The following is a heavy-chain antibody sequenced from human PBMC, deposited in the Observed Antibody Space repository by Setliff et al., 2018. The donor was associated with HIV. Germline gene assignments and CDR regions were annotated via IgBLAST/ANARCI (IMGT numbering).Heavy chain of an antibody. Sequence: SETLSLTCTVSGGSISSYYWSWIRQPPGKGLEWIGYIYYSGSTNYNPSLKSRVTISVDTSKNQFSLKLSSVTAADTTVYYCARKGGIQFLESYYMDVWGKGTTVTVSS. V-gene: IGHV4-59*08. D-gene: IGHD3-3*01. CDR2: IYYSGST. CDR1: GGSISSYY. CDR3: ARKGGIQFLESYYMDV. J-gene: IGHJ6*03.